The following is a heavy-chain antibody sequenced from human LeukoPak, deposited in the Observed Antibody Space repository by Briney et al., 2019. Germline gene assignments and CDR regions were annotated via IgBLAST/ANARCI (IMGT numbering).Heavy chain of an antibody. CDR3: ARAGGEESYEYFDY. CDR1: GGTFSSYA. V-gene: IGHV1-69*01. D-gene: IGHD3-16*01. CDR2: IIPIFGTA. Sequence: SVKVSCKASGGTFSSYANSWVRQAPGQGLEWMGGIIPIFGTANYAQKFQGRVTITADESTSTAYMELSSLRSEDTAVYYCARAGGEESYEYFDYWGQGTLVTVSS. J-gene: IGHJ4*02.